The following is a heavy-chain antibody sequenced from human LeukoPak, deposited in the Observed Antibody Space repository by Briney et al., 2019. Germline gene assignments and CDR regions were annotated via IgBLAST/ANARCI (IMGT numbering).Heavy chain of an antibody. V-gene: IGHV1-24*01. CDR1: GYTLTELS. CDR3: ATESYSGSYLYAFDI. J-gene: IGHJ3*02. D-gene: IGHD1-26*01. CDR2: FDPEDGET. Sequence: GAAVKVSCKVSGYTLTELSMHWVRQAPGKGLEWMGGFDPEDGETIYAQKFQGRVTMTEDTSTDTAYMELSSLRSEDTAVYYCATESYSGSYLYAFDIWGQGTMVTVSS.